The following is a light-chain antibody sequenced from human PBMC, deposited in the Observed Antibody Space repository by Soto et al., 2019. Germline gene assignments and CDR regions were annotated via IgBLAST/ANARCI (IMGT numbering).Light chain of an antibody. Sequence: DIQMTQSPSSLSVSVGDRVTITCRASQTIDTYLNWYEQKPGKAPKLLIYAASTLQSGVPSRFSGGGSGTDFTLTISSLQTEDFGTYYGQQSYTSPVTFGGGTRVEIK. CDR3: QQSYTSPVT. CDR2: AAS. V-gene: IGKV1-39*01. CDR1: QTIDTY. J-gene: IGKJ4*01.